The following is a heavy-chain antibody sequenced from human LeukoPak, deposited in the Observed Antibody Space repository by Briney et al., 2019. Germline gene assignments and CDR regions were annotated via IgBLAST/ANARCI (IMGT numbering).Heavy chain of an antibody. D-gene: IGHD5-12*01. CDR2: ITNNGGNT. Sequence: GGSLRLSCSASGFTFSSYTIHWVRQAPGKGLEFVSAITNNGGNTYYADSVKGRFTISRDNSKNTVYLQMSSLRAEDTAVYYCASVGGYDPLFDYWGQGTLVTVSS. CDR3: ASVGGYDPLFDY. J-gene: IGHJ4*02. V-gene: IGHV3-64D*06. CDR1: GFTFSSYT.